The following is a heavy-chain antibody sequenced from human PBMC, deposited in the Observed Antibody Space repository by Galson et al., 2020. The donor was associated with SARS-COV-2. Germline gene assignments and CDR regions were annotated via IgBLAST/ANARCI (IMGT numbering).Heavy chain of an antibody. CDR2: IRHDGNTK. CDR1: GFTFSSYG. D-gene: IGHD6-13*01. J-gene: IGHJ5*02. Sequence: GESLKISCTASGFTFSSYGMHWVRQAPGKGLEWVAFIRHDGNTKYYADSVKGRFAISRDSSKNTLYLQMNSLRAEDTAVYYCAKPSIEAAGTTWFDPWGLGTLVTVSS. CDR3: AKPSIEAAGTTWFDP. V-gene: IGHV3-30*02.